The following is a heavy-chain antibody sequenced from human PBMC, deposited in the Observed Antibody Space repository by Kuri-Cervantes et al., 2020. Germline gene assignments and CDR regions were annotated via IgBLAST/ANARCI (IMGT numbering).Heavy chain of an antibody. V-gene: IGHV4-38-2*01. CDR3: ASRGACSGGSCNSGAY. D-gene: IGHD2-15*01. J-gene: IGHJ4*02. Sequence: GSLRLSCAVSGYSISSGYYWGWIRQPPGRGLEWIGSIYHSGSTYYNPSLKSRVTISVDTSKNQFSLKLSSVTVADTAVYYCASRGACSGGSCNSGAYWGQGTLVTV. CDR2: IYHSGST. CDR1: GYSISSGYY.